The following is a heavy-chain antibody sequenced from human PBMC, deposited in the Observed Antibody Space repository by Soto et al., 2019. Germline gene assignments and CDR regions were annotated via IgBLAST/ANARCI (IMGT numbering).Heavy chain of an antibody. CDR3: AKDFYYDSDGFMFFDY. V-gene: IGHV3-23*01. CDR1: GVTLSSYA. Sequence: PGGSLRLSCAASGVTLSSYALSWVRQAPGKGLEWVSGISGNGGSTYYAGSVKGRFAISRDNSRNTLHLQMNSLRAEDSAVYYCAKDFYYDSDGFMFFDYWGQGTLVTVSS. J-gene: IGHJ4*02. CDR2: ISGNGGST. D-gene: IGHD3-22*01.